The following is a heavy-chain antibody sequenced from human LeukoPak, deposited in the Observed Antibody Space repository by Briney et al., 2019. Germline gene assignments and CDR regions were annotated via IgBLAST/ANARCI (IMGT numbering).Heavy chain of an antibody. CDR2: INPDTGGT. J-gene: IGHJ4*02. D-gene: IGHD5-18*01. CDR1: GYPFTGHI. Sequence: GASVKVSCTASGYPFTGHIMHWVRQAPGQGLEWMGWINPDTGGTNYAQNFQGRVTMTRDTSISTAYMALTRLTSDDTAVYYCTRPQYKYGYVLDYWGQGTLVTVSS. CDR3: TRPQYKYGYVLDY. V-gene: IGHV1-2*02.